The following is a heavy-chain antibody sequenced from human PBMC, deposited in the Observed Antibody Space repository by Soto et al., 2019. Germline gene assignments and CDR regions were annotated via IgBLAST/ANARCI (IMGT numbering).Heavy chain of an antibody. J-gene: IGHJ6*02. V-gene: IGHV3-21*01. CDR3: ARVVDYYDPYYYYGMDV. CDR1: GFTFSSYN. CDR2: ISSCSSYI. D-gene: IGHD3-22*01. Sequence: EVQLVESGGGLVKPGGSLRLSCAASGFTFSSYNMNWVRQAPGKGLEWVSSISSCSSYIYYADSVKGRFTISRDNAKNSLYLQMNSLRAEDTAVYYCARVVDYYDPYYYYGMDVWGQGTTVTVSS.